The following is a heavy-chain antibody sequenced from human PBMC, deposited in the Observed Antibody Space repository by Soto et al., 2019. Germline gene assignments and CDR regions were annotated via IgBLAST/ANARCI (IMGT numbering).Heavy chain of an antibody. CDR3: VGDGNNWNDFDY. D-gene: IGHD1-20*01. Sequence: GGSLRLSCAAPTFIFSTYWMTWVRQAPGKGLEWVANIKRDGSETHYADSVKGRFTISRDNAKNSLYLQMNSLRVEDTAVYCCVGDGNNWNDFDYWAQGTLVTVSS. CDR1: TFIFSTYW. J-gene: IGHJ4*02. V-gene: IGHV3-7*01. CDR2: IKRDGSET.